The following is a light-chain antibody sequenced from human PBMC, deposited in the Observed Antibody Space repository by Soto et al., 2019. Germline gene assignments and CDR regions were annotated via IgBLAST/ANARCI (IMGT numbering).Light chain of an antibody. V-gene: IGKV1-5*03. Sequence: DIQMPQSPSTLSASVGDGVTITCRASQDITRWLAWYQQKPGTAPKLLFYEASSLENGVPSRFSGSGSGTEFALPISSRQSDEFANYYCQQYQTSSWTFGQGNKVEV. CDR2: EAS. CDR3: QQYQTSSWT. J-gene: IGKJ1*01. CDR1: QDITRW.